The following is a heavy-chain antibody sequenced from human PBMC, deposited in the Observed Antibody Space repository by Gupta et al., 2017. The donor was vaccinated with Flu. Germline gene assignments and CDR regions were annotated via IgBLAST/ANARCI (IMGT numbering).Heavy chain of an antibody. CDR3: ATLSGGFGESYFPGDHYYYYGMDV. CDR2: ISSSGSTI. D-gene: IGHD3-10*01. V-gene: IGHV3-48*03. J-gene: IGHJ6*02. Sequence: EVQLVESGGGLVQPGGSLRLSCAASGFTFSSYEMNWVSQAPGKGLEWVSYISSSGSTIYYADSVKGRFTISRDNAKNSLYLQMNSLRAEDTAVYYCATLSGGFGESYFPGDHYYYYGMDVWGQGTTVTVSS. CDR1: GFTFSSYE.